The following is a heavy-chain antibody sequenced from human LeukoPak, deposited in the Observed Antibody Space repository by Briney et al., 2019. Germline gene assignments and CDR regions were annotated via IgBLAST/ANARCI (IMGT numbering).Heavy chain of an antibody. CDR3: AKGGKWDVTPFDY. D-gene: IGHD1-26*01. J-gene: IGHJ4*02. CDR1: GFTFTSYS. Sequence: QPGGSLRLSCAASGFTFTSYSMNWVRQAPGKGLEWVSTISGGGGSTYYADSVKGRFTISRDNSKNTLYLQVNSLRAEDTAVHYCAKGGKWDVTPFDYWGQGTLVTVSS. V-gene: IGHV3-23*01. CDR2: ISGGGGST.